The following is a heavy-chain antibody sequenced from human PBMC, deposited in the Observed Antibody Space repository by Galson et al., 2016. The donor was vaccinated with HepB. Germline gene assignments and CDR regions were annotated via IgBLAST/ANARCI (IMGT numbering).Heavy chain of an antibody. J-gene: IGHJ4*02. D-gene: IGHD5-18*01. V-gene: IGHV4-61*03. CDR1: GGSVRGPSYY. Sequence: ETLSLTCTVSGGSVRGPSYYWTWIRQPPGKGLEWIGYVYYNGGTNYNPSLKSRVTISLDTSKKHFSLQLTSVTAADTAVYYLAREYTYDHYLDYWGQGTLVTVSS. CDR2: VYYNGGT. CDR3: AREYTYDHYLDY.